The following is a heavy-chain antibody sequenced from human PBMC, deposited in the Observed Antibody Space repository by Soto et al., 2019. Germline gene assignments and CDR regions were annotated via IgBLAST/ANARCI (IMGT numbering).Heavy chain of an antibody. D-gene: IGHD3-22*01. J-gene: IGHJ4*02. CDR1: GYTFTTYG. V-gene: IGHV1-18*01. CDR3: ATSDASGSGYGDYFDY. CDR2: ISPYSGNT. Sequence: GASVKVSCKTSGYTFTTYGITWVRQAPGQGLEWMGWISPYSGNTNYAQKVQGRVTMTTDTSTSTAYMDLRSLRSDDTAVYYCATSDASGSGYGDYFDYWGQGTLVTVSS.